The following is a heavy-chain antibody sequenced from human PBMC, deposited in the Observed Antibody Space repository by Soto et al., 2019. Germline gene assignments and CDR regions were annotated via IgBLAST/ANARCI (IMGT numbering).Heavy chain of an antibody. CDR2: IIPIFGTA. V-gene: IGHV1-69*13. D-gene: IGHD3-3*01. Sequence: SVKVSCKASGGTFSSYAISWVRQAPGQGLEWMGGIIPIFGTANYAQKFQGRVTITADESTSTAYMELSSLRSEDTAVYYCAVNYDFWSGSESGYYYYYYGMDVWGQGTTVTVSS. CDR1: GGTFSSYA. CDR3: AVNYDFWSGSESGYYYYYYGMDV. J-gene: IGHJ6*02.